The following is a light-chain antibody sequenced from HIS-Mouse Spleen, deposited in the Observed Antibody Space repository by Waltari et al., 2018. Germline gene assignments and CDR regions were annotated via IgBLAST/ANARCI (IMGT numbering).Light chain of an antibody. Sequence: DIQMTQSPSSLSASVGDRVTITCQACQYISNYLNWYQQKPGKAPKLLIYDASNLETGVPSRFSGSGSGTDFTFTISSLQPEDIATYYCQQYDNLPPVITFGQGTRLEIK. CDR1: QYISNY. CDR3: QQYDNLPPVIT. V-gene: IGKV1-33*01. CDR2: DAS. J-gene: IGKJ5*01.